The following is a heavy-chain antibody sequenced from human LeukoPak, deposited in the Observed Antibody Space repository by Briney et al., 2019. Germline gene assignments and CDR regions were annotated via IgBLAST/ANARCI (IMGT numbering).Heavy chain of an antibody. CDR1: GFTFSSYA. V-gene: IGHV3-23*01. D-gene: IGHD6-13*01. CDR2: ISGSGGST. J-gene: IGHJ4*02. CDR3: AKGYSSSWGLFDY. Sequence: GGSLRLSCVASGFTFSSYAMTWVRQAPGKGLEWVSAISGSGGSTYYADSVEGRVTISRNNSNNTVYLQMNSLRAEGTALYYCAKGYSSSWGLFDYWGQGTLVTVSS.